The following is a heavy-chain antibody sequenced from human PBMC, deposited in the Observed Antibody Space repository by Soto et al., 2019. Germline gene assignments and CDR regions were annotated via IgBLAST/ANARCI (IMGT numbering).Heavy chain of an antibody. CDR3: ARCIQQDYYYGMDV. V-gene: IGHV1-18*01. J-gene: IGHJ6*02. CDR2: ISADNGNT. CDR1: GYTFYSHS. D-gene: IGHD5-18*01. Sequence: QAQLVQSGVEVKKPGASVKVSCKASGYTFYSHSISWVRQAPGQELEWMGRISADNGNTKYAQKFRGRVTMTTDTSTSTVYMELRNLRSDDTAVYYCARCIQQDYYYGMDVWGQGTTVTVSS.